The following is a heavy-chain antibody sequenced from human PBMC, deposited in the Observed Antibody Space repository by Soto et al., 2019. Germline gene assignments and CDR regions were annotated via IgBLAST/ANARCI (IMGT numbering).Heavy chain of an antibody. V-gene: IGHV4-61*01. J-gene: IGHJ4*02. CDR1: GGSVSSGSYY. CDR3: ASTYSGERYFDY. CDR2: IYYIGST. Sequence: QVQLQESGPGLVKPSETLFLTCTVSGGSVSSGSYYWIWIRQPPGKGLEWIGYIYYIGSTNYNPSLKSRHTISVYTSKNQFSLKLSSVTAADTSVYYCASTYSGERYFDYWGQGTLVTVSS. D-gene: IGHD2-15*01.